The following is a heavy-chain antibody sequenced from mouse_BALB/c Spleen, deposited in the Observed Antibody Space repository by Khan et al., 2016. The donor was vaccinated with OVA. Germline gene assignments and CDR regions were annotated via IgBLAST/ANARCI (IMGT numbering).Heavy chain of an antibody. CDR1: GFTFSSFG. J-gene: IGHJ4*01. Sequence: EVELVESGGGLVQPGGSRKLSCAASGFTFSSFGMHWVRQAPEKGLEWVAYISSGSATIYYADTVKGRFTISRDNPKKTLFLQMTSLRSEDTAMYYCARREAMDYWGQGTSVNVSS. V-gene: IGHV5-17*02. CDR3: ARREAMDY. CDR2: ISSGSATI.